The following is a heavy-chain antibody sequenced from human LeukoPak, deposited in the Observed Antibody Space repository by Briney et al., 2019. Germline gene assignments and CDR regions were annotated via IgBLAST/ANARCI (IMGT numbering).Heavy chain of an antibody. CDR3: DPHDSASQF. V-gene: IGHV3-30*03. D-gene: IGHD6-6*01. CDR1: GFTFSRYG. Sequence: GRSLRLSCAASGFTFSRYGMHWVRQAPGKGLQWVSFISSDGSNKYYADSVKGRFTISRDNSRNTLYLQVNSLRDEDTAVYYCDPHDSASQFWGQGTLVTVSS. CDR2: ISSDGSNK. J-gene: IGHJ4*02.